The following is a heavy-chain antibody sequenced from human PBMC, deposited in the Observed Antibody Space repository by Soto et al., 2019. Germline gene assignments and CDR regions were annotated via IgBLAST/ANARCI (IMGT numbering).Heavy chain of an antibody. CDR2: ISVYNGNI. CDR1: GYMFNTYG. CDR3: ARKYGSGDYFLHFED. D-gene: IGHD3-10*01. Sequence: QVQMLQSGAEVKKPGASVKVSCKASGYMFNTYGITWVRQAPGQGLEWMGWISVYNGNIDYAQKFEGRVTMTIDTSTRTAYTELKNMTSDDTAVYYCARKYGSGDYFLHFEDWGQGAQVSLSS. V-gene: IGHV1-18*01. J-gene: IGHJ4*02.